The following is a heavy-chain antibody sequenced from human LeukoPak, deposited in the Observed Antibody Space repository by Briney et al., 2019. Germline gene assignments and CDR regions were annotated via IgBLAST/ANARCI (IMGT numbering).Heavy chain of an antibody. V-gene: IGHV1-69*04. D-gene: IGHD2-15*01. J-gene: IGHJ4*02. Sequence: ASVKVSCKASGGTFSSYAISWVRQAPGQGLEWMGRIIPILGIANYAQKFQGRVTITADKSTSTAYMELSSLRSEDTAVYYCVYSCSGGSCLLYYFDYWGQGTLVTVSS. CDR3: VYSCSGGSCLLYYFDY. CDR2: IIPILGIA. CDR1: GGTFSSYA.